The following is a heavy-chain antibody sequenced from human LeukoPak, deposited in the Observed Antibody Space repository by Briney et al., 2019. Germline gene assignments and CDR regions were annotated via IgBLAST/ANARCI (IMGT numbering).Heavy chain of an antibody. CDR3: AGSGWNRIAAAGIDAFDI. J-gene: IGHJ3*02. CDR1: GFTFSSYS. Sequence: PGRSLRLSCAASGFTFSSYSMNWVRQAPGKGLEWVSSISSSSSYIYYADSVKGRFTISRDNAKNSLYLQMNSLRAEDTAVYYCAGSGWNRIAAAGIDAFDIWGQGTMVTVSS. CDR2: ISSSSSYI. V-gene: IGHV3-21*01. D-gene: IGHD6-13*01.